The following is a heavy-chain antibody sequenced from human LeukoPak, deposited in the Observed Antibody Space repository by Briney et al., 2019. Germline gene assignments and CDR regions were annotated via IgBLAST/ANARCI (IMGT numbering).Heavy chain of an antibody. Sequence: PSETLSLTCTVSGGSISSYYWCWIRQPPGKGLEWIGEINHSGSTNYNPSLKSRVTISVDTSKNQFSLKLSSVTTADTAVYYCAGLDSSGSLYYFDYWGQGTLVTVSS. CDR1: GGSISSYY. CDR2: INHSGST. V-gene: IGHV4-34*01. D-gene: IGHD3-22*01. CDR3: AGLDSSGSLYYFDY. J-gene: IGHJ4*02.